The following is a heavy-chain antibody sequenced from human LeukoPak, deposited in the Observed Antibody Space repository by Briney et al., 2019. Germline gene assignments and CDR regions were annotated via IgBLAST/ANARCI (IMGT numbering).Heavy chain of an antibody. CDR1: GGSVSGYY. CDR3: ARGRVCSGGTCYEDKVYFDS. D-gene: IGHD2-15*01. Sequence: SETLSLTCAVYGGSVSGYYRTWIRQPPGKGLEWIGEINHSGDTNYNPSLKSRVIISVDTSKNQFSLKLNSVTAADTALCYCARGRVCSGGTCYEDKVYFDSWGQGTLVTVSS. V-gene: IGHV4-34*01. J-gene: IGHJ4*02. CDR2: INHSGDT.